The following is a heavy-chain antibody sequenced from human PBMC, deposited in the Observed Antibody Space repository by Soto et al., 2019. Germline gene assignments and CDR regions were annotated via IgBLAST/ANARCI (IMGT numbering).Heavy chain of an antibody. Sequence: SETLSLTCAVYGGSFSGYYWSWIRQPPGKGLEWIGEINHSGSTNYNPSLKSRVTISVDTSKNQFSLKLSSVTAADTAVYYCAREGYCSGGSCYSRTLDYRRQGTLVTVSS. D-gene: IGHD2-15*01. CDR3: AREGYCSGGSCYSRTLDY. CDR2: INHSGST. J-gene: IGHJ4*02. V-gene: IGHV4-34*01. CDR1: GGSFSGYY.